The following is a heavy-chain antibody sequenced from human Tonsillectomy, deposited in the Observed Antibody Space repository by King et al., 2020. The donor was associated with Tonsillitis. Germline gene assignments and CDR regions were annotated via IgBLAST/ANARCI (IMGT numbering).Heavy chain of an antibody. CDR1: GFTFSSYS. V-gene: IGHV3-21*01. CDR2: ISSSSSYI. D-gene: IGHD4-17*01. Sequence: QLVQSGGGLVKPGGSLRVSCAASGFTFSSYSMNWVRQAPGKGLEWVSSISSSSSYISFADSVKGRFTISRDNAENSLYLQMNSLRAEDTAVYYCARSTHYGEHETWYFDYWGQGTLVTVSS. CDR3: ARSTHYGEHETWYFDY. J-gene: IGHJ4*02.